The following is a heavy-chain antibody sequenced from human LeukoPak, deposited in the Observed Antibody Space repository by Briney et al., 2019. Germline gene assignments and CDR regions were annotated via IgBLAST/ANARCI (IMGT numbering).Heavy chain of an antibody. D-gene: IGHD6-6*01. CDR1: GGSISSGVSY. J-gene: IGHJ5*02. CDR3: AREVYSSSYNWFDP. Sequence: QPSQTLSLTCTVSGGSISSGVSYWSWIRQHPGKGLEWIAYIYYSGSSSYNPSLKSRVIMSVDTSKNQFSLQLSSVTAADTAVYYCAREVYSSSYNWFDPWGQGTLVSVSS. V-gene: IGHV4-31*03. CDR2: IYYSGSS.